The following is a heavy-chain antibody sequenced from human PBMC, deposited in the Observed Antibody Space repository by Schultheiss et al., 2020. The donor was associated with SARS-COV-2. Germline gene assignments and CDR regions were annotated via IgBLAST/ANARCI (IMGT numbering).Heavy chain of an antibody. CDR2: ISYDGSNK. CDR1: GFTFSSYA. CDR3: ARLPYCSSTSCYHGAFDI. Sequence: GGSLRLSCAASGFTFSSYAMSWVRQAPGKGLEWVAVISYDGSNKYYADSVKGRFTISRDNAKNSLYLQMNSLRAEDTAVYYCARLPYCSSTSCYHGAFDIWGQGTMVTVSS. D-gene: IGHD2-2*01. V-gene: IGHV3-30*03. J-gene: IGHJ3*02.